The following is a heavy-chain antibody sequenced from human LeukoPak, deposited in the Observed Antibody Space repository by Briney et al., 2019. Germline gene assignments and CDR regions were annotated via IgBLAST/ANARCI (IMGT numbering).Heavy chain of an antibody. CDR3: AKVSGDYDWFDP. CDR1: GFTFSSYA. CDR2: ISGSGGST. V-gene: IGHV3-23*01. J-gene: IGHJ5*02. D-gene: IGHD4-17*01. Sequence: GGSLRLSCAASGFTFSSYAMSWVRQAPGEGLEWVSAISGSGGSTYYADSVKGRFTISRDNSKNTLYLQMNSLRAEDTAVYYCAKVSGDYDWFDPWGQGTLVTVSS.